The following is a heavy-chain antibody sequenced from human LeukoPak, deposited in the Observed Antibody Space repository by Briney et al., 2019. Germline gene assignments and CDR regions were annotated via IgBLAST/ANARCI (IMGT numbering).Heavy chain of an antibody. Sequence: AGGSLRLSCAASGFTFSNAWMRWVRQAPGKGLEWVGRIKSKTDGGTTDYAAPVKGRLTISRDDSKNTLYLQMNSLKTEDTALYYCTTELRWELPTWDYWGQGTLATVSS. CDR2: IKSKTDGGTT. CDR3: TTELRWELPTWDY. CDR1: GFTFSNAW. D-gene: IGHD1-26*01. V-gene: IGHV3-15*01. J-gene: IGHJ4*02.